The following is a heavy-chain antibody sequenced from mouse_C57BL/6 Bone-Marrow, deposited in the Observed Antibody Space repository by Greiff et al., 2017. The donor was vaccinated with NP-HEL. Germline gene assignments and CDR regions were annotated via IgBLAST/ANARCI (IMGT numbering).Heavy chain of an antibody. CDR2: LSSGGSYT. D-gene: IGHD1-1*01. CDR3: ARRDYYGSSYYAMDY. J-gene: IGHJ4*01. CDR1: GFTFSSYG. Sequence: EVKLMESGGDLVKPGGSLKLSCAASGFTFSSYGMSWVRQTPDKRLEWVATLSSGGSYTYYPDSVKGRFTISRDNAKNTLYLQMSSLKSEDTAMYYCARRDYYGSSYYAMDYWGQGTSVTVSS. V-gene: IGHV5-6*02.